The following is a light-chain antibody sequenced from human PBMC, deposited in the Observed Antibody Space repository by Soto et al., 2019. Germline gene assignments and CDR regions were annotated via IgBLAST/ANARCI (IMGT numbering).Light chain of an antibody. Sequence: QAVVTQPPSVSGAPGQRVTISCTGSSSNIGAGYDVHWYQQFPGTAPKLLIYGNSNRPSGVPDRFSGSKSGTSASLAITGLQAEDEADYYCQSYDSSLRGWVFGGGTKLTVL. CDR2: GNS. CDR1: SSNIGAGYD. J-gene: IGLJ3*02. CDR3: QSYDSSLRGWV. V-gene: IGLV1-40*01.